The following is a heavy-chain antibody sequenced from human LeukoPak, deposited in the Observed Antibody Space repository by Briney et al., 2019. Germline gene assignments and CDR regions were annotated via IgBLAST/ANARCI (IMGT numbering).Heavy chain of an antibody. D-gene: IGHD2-15*01. CDR1: GYTFTSYG. CDR2: ISAYNGNT. CDR3: ASAQAYARDIVVVVAATFDY. Sequence: ASVKVSCKASGYTFTSYGISWVRQAPGEGLEGMGWISAYNGNTNYAQKLQGRVTLTTDTSTSTAYMELRSLRSDDTAVYYCASAQAYARDIVVVVAATFDYWGQGTLVAVSS. V-gene: IGHV1-18*01. J-gene: IGHJ4*02.